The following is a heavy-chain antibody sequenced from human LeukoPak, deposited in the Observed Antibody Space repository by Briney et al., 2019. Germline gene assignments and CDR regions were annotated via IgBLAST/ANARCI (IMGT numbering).Heavy chain of an antibody. V-gene: IGHV1-69*13. CDR2: IIPIFGTA. CDR1: GGTFSSYA. D-gene: IGHD3-3*01. Sequence: ASVKVSCKASGGTFSSYAISWVRQAPGQGLEWMGGIIPIFGTANYAQKFQGRVTITADESTSTAYMELSSLRSEDTAVYYCARGLGGIWSGYYTGDYYYGMDVWGQGTTVTVSS. CDR3: ARGLGGIWSGYYTGDYYYGMDV. J-gene: IGHJ6*02.